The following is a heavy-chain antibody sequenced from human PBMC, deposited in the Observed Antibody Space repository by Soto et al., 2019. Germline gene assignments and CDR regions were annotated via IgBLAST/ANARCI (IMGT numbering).Heavy chain of an antibody. V-gene: IGHV1-2*02. CDR2: INHNTGGT. CDR1: ENTFTDYY. D-gene: IGHD2-21*02. CDR3: ANTGGDMSYFDH. Sequence: QVHLVQSGAEVKKPGASVKVSCKASENTFTDYYIFWVRQARGQGLEWMGWINHNTGGTGSAEKFRGRATMTRETSITTAYMDLSRLTSDDTAVDYYANTGGDMSYFDHWGQGTLLTVSS. J-gene: IGHJ4*02.